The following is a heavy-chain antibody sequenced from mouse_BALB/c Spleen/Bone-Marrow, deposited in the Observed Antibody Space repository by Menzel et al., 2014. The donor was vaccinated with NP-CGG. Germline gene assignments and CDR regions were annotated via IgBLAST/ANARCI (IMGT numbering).Heavy chain of an antibody. Sequence: VQLQQSGAELVRPGASVTLSCKASGYTFTDYEMHWVKQTPVRGLEWIGAIDPETGGTAYNQKFKGKATLTADKSSSTAYMELRSLTSEDSAVYYCTRRTGDPYWGQGTLVTASA. J-gene: IGHJ3*01. V-gene: IGHV1-15*01. CDR3: TRRTGDPY. CDR1: GYTFTDYE. D-gene: IGHD4-1*01. CDR2: IDPETGGT.